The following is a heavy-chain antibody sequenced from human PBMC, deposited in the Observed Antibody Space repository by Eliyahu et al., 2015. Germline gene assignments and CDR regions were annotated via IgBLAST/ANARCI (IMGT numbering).Heavy chain of an antibody. J-gene: IGHJ4*02. D-gene: IGHD3-22*01. CDR1: GFXFSGXA. V-gene: IGHV3-73*01. Sequence: EVQLVESGGGLVQPGGSLKLSCAASGFXFSGXAMHWVRQASGKGLEWVGRIRSKANSYATAYAASVKGRLTISRDDSKNTAYLQMNSLKTEDTAVYYCTSIGGSGYPQWGQGTLVTVSS. CDR2: IRSKANSYAT. CDR3: TSIGGSGYPQ.